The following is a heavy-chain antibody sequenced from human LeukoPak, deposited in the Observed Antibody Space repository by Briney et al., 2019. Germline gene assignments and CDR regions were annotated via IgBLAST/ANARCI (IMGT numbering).Heavy chain of an antibody. CDR2: IYDSGST. J-gene: IGHJ5*02. CDR3: ARGADWFDP. Sequence: SSETLSLTCTVSGGSISSYYWSWIRQPPGKGLEWIGYIYDSGSTNYNPSLKSRVTISVDTSKNQFSLKLSSVTAADTAVYYCARGADWFDPWGQGTLVTVSS. V-gene: IGHV4-59*01. CDR1: GGSISSYY. D-gene: IGHD3-16*01.